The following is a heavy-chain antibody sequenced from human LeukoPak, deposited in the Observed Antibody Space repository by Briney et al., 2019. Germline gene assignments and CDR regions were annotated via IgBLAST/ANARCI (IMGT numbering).Heavy chain of an antibody. CDR1: GFNFGAYA. D-gene: IGHD1-26*01. CDR3: ARDSIWGSGTYGFDY. CDR2: ISYDGSNQ. V-gene: IGHV3-30*04. Sequence: GRSLRLSCAASGFNFGAYAVHWVRQSPGKGLDWVALISYDGSNQWYADSVKGRFTVSRDSSKNTLYLQMNSLRVEDTAVYYCARDSIWGSGTYGFDYWGQGALVTVSS. J-gene: IGHJ4*02.